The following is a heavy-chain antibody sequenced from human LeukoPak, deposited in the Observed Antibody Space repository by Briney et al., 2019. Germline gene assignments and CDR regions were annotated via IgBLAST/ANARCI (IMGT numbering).Heavy chain of an antibody. CDR2: ISSDIST. V-gene: IGHV3-53*01. CDR1: GFTVSSNY. J-gene: IGHJ4*02. Sequence: GGSLRLSCVASGFTVSSNYMSWVRQAPGKGLEWVSLISSDISTYYADSVKGRFIISRDNSKNTLYLQMNSLRAEDTAVYYCARRTYSRSSSIFDNWGQGTLVTVSS. CDR3: ARRTYSRSSSIFDN. D-gene: IGHD6-6*01.